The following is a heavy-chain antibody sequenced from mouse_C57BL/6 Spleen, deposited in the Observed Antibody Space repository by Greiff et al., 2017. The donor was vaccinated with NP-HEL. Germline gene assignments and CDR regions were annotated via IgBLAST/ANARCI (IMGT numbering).Heavy chain of an antibody. CDR3: TRSGYGSN. V-gene: IGHV1-15*01. J-gene: IGHJ3*01. CDR2: IDPETGGT. D-gene: IGHD1-1*01. CDR1: GYTFTDYE. Sequence: VQLQQSGAELVRPGASVTLSCKASGYTFTDYEMHWVKQTPVHGLEWIGAIDPETGGTAYNQKFKGKAILTADKSSSTAYMELRSLTSEDSAVYYCTRSGYGSNWGQGTLVTVSA.